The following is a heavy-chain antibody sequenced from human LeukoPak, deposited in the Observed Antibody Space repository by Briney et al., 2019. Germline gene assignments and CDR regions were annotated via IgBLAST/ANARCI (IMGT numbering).Heavy chain of an antibody. CDR3: AKDLTRYSSGWYEADY. D-gene: IGHD6-19*01. CDR2: IRYDESNK. Sequence: PGGSLRLSCAASGFTFSSFGLHWVRQAPGKELEWVAFIRYDESNKSYADSVKGRFSISRDTSNNTLYLHMSSLRPEDTAIYYCAKDLTRYSSGWYEADYWGQGTLVTVSS. V-gene: IGHV3-30*02. J-gene: IGHJ4*02. CDR1: GFTFSSFG.